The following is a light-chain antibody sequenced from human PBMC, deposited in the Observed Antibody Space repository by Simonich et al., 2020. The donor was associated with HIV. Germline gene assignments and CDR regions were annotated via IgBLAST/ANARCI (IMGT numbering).Light chain of an antibody. J-gene: IGKJ1*01. CDR3: QQYYSTPPT. V-gene: IGKV4-1*01. Sequence: DIVMTQSPDSLAVSLGERATINCKSSQSVLYSSNNKNYLAWYQQRPGQPPKLLIYCASTRESGVPDRFSGSGSGTDFTLTISSLQAEDVAVYSCQQYYSTPPTFGQGTKVEIK. CDR2: CAS. CDR1: QSVLYSSNNKNY.